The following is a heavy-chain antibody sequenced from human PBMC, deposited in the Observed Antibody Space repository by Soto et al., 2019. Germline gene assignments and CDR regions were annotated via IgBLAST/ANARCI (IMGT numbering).Heavy chain of an antibody. CDR2: INHSGST. D-gene: IGHD2-8*01. CDR3: ARDDCTNGVCYNEWFDP. V-gene: IGHV4-34*01. J-gene: IGHJ5*02. Sequence: SETLSLTCAVYGGSFSGYYWSWIRQPPGKGLEWIGEINHSGSTNYNPSLKSRVTISVDTSKNQFSLKLSSVTAADTAVYYCARDDCTNGVCYNEWFDPWGRGTLVTVSS. CDR1: GGSFSGYY.